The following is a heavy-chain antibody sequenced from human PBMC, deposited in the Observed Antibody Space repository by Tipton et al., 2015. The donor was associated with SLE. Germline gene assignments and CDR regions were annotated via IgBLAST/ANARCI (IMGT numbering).Heavy chain of an antibody. CDR1: GGSISSSSYY. D-gene: IGHD1-26*01. CDR3: ARERGIVGATDWFDP. V-gene: IGHV4-39*07. CDR2: IYTSVST. J-gene: IGHJ5*02. Sequence: TLSLTCTVSGGSISSSSYYWGWIRKPPGKGLEWIGRIYTSVSTNYNPSLKSRVTISVDTSKNQFSLKLSSVTAADTAVYYCARERGIVGATDWFDPWGQGTLVTVSS.